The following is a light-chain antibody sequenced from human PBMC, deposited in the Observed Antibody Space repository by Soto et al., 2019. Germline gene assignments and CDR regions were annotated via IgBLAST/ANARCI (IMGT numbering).Light chain of an antibody. Sequence: QSALTQPASVSGSPGQSITISCTGTSSDVGGYNYVSWYQQHPGKAPKLMIYDVSERPSGVPDRFSGSKSGNAASLTISGLQAEDEAEYYCCSYAGSYIFVFGGGTKLTVL. V-gene: IGLV2-11*01. CDR1: SSDVGGYNY. J-gene: IGLJ3*02. CDR3: CSYAGSYIFV. CDR2: DVS.